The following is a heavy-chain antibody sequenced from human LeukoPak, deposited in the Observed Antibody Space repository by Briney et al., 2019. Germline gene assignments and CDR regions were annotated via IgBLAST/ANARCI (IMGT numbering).Heavy chain of an antibody. CDR1: GGSFSGYY. J-gene: IGHJ4*02. D-gene: IGHD6-6*01. Sequence: SETLSLTCAVYGGSFSGYYWSWIRQPPGKGLEWIGEINHSGSTNYNPSLKSRVTISVDTSKNQFSLKLSSVTAADTAVYYCAGTSIAAPIYYFDYWGQGTLVTVSS. CDR2: INHSGST. CDR3: AGTSIAAPIYYFDY. V-gene: IGHV4-34*01.